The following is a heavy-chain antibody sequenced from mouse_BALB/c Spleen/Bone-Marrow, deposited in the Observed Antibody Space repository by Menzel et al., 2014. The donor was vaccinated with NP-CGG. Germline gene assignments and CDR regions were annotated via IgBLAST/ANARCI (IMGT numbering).Heavy chain of an antibody. CDR1: GYTFTSYY. CDR2: INPSNGGA. CDR3: TTSRGYNWFAY. V-gene: IGHV1S16*01. Sequence: VQLQESGAELVKPGASVKLSCKASGYTFTSYYMYWVKRRPGQGLEWIGEINPSNGGADFNEKFKIKATLTVDKSSSTAYMQLSSLTSEDSGVYYCTTSRGYNWFAYWGQGTLVTVSA. J-gene: IGHJ3*01. D-gene: IGHD2-2*01.